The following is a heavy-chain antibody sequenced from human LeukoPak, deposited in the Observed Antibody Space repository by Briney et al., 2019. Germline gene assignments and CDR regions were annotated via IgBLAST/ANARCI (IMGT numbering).Heavy chain of an antibody. Sequence: SETLSLTCTVSGGSNSSYYWSWIRQPPGKGLEWIGYIYYSGSTNYNPSLKSRVTISVDTSKNQFSLKLSSVTAADTAVYYCAATYYYDSSGYTLTRWGQGTLVTVSS. D-gene: IGHD3-22*01. CDR3: AATYYYDSSGYTLTR. CDR1: GGSNSSYY. V-gene: IGHV4-59*01. J-gene: IGHJ4*02. CDR2: IYYSGST.